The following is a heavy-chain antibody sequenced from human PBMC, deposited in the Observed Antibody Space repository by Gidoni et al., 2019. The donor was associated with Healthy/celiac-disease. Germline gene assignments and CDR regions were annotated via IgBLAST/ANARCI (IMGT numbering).Heavy chain of an antibody. D-gene: IGHD6-13*01. J-gene: IGHJ4*02. Sequence: QVQLVESGGGVVQPGRSLRLSCAASGFTFSSYAMHWVRQAPGKGLEWVAVISYDGSNKYYADSVKGRFTISRDNSKNTLYLQMNSLRAEDTAVYYCARRIAAAGTEVDYWGQGTLVTVSS. CDR2: ISYDGSNK. V-gene: IGHV3-30-3*01. CDR3: ARRIAAAGTEVDY. CDR1: GFTFSSYA.